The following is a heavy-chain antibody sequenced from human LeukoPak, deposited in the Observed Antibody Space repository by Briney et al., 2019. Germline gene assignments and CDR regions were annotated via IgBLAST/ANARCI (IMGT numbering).Heavy chain of an antibody. D-gene: IGHD5-18*01. V-gene: IGHV4-34*01. CDR2: INHSGST. Sequence: KPSETLSLTCAVYGGSFSGYYWSWIRQPPGKGLEWIGEINHSGSTNYNPSLKSRVTISVDTSKNQFSLKLSSVTAADTAVYYCARVWTTGDTAMVSSYFDYWGQGTLVTVSS. CDR3: ARVWTTGDTAMVSSYFDY. J-gene: IGHJ4*02. CDR1: GGSFSGYY.